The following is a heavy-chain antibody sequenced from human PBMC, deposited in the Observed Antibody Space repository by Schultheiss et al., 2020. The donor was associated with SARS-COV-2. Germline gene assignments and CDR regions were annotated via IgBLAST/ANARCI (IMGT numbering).Heavy chain of an antibody. Sequence: SQTLSLTCTVSGGSISSGGYYWSWIRQHPGKGLEWIGYIYYSGSTYYNPSLKSRVTISVDTSKNQFSLNLSSVTAADTAVYYCARDGDGAQFDYWGQGTLVTVSS. J-gene: IGHJ4*02. CDR3: ARDGDGAQFDY. D-gene: IGHD7-27*01. CDR1: GGSISSGGYY. CDR2: IYYSGST. V-gene: IGHV4-31*03.